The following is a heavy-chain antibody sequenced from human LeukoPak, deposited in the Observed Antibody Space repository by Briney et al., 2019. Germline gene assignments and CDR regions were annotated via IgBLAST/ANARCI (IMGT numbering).Heavy chain of an antibody. CDR1: RYTFNEYA. CDR2: INPNSGGT. D-gene: IGHD4-17*01. Sequence: ASVKVSCKASRYTFNEYAMIWVRQAPGQGLEWMGWINPNSGGTNYAHKFQGRVTMTRDTSISTAYMELNRLRSDDTAVYYCARDGDSESYYFYYMDVWGKGTTVTVSS. V-gene: IGHV1-2*02. CDR3: ARDGDSESYYFYYMDV. J-gene: IGHJ6*03.